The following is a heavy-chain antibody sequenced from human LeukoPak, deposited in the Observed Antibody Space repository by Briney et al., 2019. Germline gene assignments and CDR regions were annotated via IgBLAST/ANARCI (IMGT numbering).Heavy chain of an antibody. Sequence: GGSLRLSCAASGFTVSSNYMSWVRQAPGKGLEWISVIYSGGSTYYADSVKGRFTIPRDNAKNTVYLQMNSLRAEDTAVYHCARASGYSSSWFRYFDPWGQGTLVTVSS. V-gene: IGHV3-53*01. CDR1: GFTVSSNY. CDR2: IYSGGST. J-gene: IGHJ5*02. CDR3: ARASGYSSSWFRYFDP. D-gene: IGHD6-13*01.